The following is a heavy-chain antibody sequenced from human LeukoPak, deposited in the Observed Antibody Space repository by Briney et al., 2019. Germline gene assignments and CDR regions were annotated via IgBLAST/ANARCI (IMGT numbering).Heavy chain of an antibody. Sequence: GASVKVSCKASGGTFSSYAISWVRQAPGQGLEWMGGIIPIFGTANYAQKFQGRVTITADDSTSTAYMELSSLRSEDTAVYYCARAERKYCSSTSCSAPYYYYYYGMDVWGKGTTVTVSS. CDR3: ARAERKYCSSTSCSAPYYYYYYGMDV. CDR1: GGTFSSYA. V-gene: IGHV1-69*13. D-gene: IGHD2-2*01. CDR2: IIPIFGTA. J-gene: IGHJ6*04.